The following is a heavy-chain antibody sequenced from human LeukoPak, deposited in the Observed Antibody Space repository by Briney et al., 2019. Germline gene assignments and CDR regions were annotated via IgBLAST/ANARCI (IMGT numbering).Heavy chain of an antibody. V-gene: IGHV3-53*01. Sequence: SGGSLRLSCTVSGITVSSNSMSWVRQAPGKGLEWVSFIYSAGSTHYSDSVKGRFTISIDNSKNTLYLQMNSLRAEDTAVYYCARRAGAYTHPYDYWGQGTLVTVS. CDR1: GITVSSNS. CDR3: ARRAGAYTHPYDY. D-gene: IGHD3-16*01. J-gene: IGHJ4*02. CDR2: IYSAGST.